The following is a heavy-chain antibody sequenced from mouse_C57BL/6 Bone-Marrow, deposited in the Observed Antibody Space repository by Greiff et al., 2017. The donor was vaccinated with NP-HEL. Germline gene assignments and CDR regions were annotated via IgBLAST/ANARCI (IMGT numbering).Heavy chain of an antibody. Sequence: QVQLQQPGAELVRPGTSVKLSCKASGYTFTSYWMHWVKQRPGQGLEWIGVIDPSDSYTNYNQKFKGKATLTVDTSSSTAYMQLSSLTSEDSAVYYCARGYGSSLTHFDYWGQGTTLTVSS. CDR2: IDPSDSYT. V-gene: IGHV1-59*01. CDR1: GYTFTSYW. J-gene: IGHJ2*01. D-gene: IGHD1-1*01. CDR3: ARGYGSSLTHFDY.